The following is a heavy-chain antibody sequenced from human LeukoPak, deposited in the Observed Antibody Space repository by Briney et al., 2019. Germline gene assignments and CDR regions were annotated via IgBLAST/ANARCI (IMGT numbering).Heavy chain of an antibody. J-gene: IGHJ2*01. CDR3: ARRRKAGWYFDL. CDR2: VYYSGNP. CDR1: GGSISSNYCF. Sequence: PSETLSLTCAVSGGSISSNYCFWDWIRQPPGKGLEWIGSVYYSGNPYYNPSLKSRVTISVDTSKNQFSLKLTSLTAADTAVYYCARRRKAGWYFDLWGRGTLVTVSS. V-gene: IGHV4-39*01.